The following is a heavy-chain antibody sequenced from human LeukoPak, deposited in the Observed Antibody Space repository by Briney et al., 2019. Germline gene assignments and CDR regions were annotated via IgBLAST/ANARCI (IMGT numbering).Heavy chain of an antibody. CDR1: GGSISSYY. Sequence: RTSETLSLTCTVSGGSISSYYWSWIRQPAGKGLEWIGRIYTSGSTNHNPSLKSRVTMSVDTSKNQFSLKLSSVTAADTAVYYCARDRDSSSWYIWYFDLWGRGTLVTVSS. J-gene: IGHJ2*01. CDR2: IYTSGST. V-gene: IGHV4-4*07. CDR3: ARDRDSSSWYIWYFDL. D-gene: IGHD6-13*01.